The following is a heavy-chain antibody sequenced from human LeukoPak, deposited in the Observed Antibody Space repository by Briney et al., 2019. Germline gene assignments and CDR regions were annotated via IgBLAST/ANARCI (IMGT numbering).Heavy chain of an antibody. J-gene: IGHJ5*02. Sequence: GGSLRLSCAASGFTFSSYAMSWVRQAPGKGLEWVSAISGSGGSTYYADSVKGRFTVSRDNAKNSLYLQMNSLRAEDTAVYYCARESGITMLRGAHTPWGQGILVTVSS. CDR2: ISGSGGST. V-gene: IGHV3-23*01. CDR3: ARESGITMLRGAHTP. CDR1: GFTFSSYA. D-gene: IGHD3-10*01.